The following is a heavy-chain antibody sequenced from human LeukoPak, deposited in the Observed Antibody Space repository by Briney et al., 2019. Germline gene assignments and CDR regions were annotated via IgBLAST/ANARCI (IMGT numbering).Heavy chain of an antibody. CDR1: GGSFSGYY. D-gene: IGHD1-26*01. Sequence: SETLSLTCAVYGGSFSGYYWSWIRQPPGKGLEWIGEINHSGSTNYNPSLKSRVTISVDTSKNQFSLKLSSVTAADTAVYYCARVPRRATLYHFDYWGQGTLVTVSS. V-gene: IGHV4-34*01. CDR3: ARVPRRATLYHFDY. J-gene: IGHJ4*02. CDR2: INHSGST.